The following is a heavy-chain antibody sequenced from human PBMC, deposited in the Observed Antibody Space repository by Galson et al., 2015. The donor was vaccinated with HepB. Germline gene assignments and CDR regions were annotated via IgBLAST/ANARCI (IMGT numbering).Heavy chain of an antibody. J-gene: IGHJ4*02. Sequence: SLRLSCAASGFTFSSYGMHWVRQAPGKGLEWVAVISYDGSNKYYADSVKGRFTISRDNSKNTLYLQMNSLRAEDTAVYYCAKDFADLPLWSGYYTGWGQGTLVTVSS. V-gene: IGHV3-30*18. CDR2: ISYDGSNK. CDR1: GFTFSSYG. D-gene: IGHD3-3*01. CDR3: AKDFADLPLWSGYYTG.